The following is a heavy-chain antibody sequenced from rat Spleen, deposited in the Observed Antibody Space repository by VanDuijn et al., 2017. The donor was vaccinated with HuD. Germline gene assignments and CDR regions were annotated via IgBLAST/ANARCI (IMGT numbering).Heavy chain of an antibody. D-gene: IGHD2-5*01. CDR1: GFTFSNFG. CDR2: ISYEGTST. CDR3: SRGGYFRH. Sequence: EVQLVESGGGLVQPGRSLKLSCAASGFTFSNFGMAWVRQAPKKGLEWVAYISYEGTSTYYGDSVKGRFTISRDTAQNTLYLQMNSPTSEDTATYYCSRGGYFRHWGQGVMVTVSS. J-gene: IGHJ2*01. V-gene: IGHV5-22*01.